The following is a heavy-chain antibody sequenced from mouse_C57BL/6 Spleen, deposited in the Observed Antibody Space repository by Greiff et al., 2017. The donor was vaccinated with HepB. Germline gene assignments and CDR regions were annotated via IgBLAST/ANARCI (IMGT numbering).Heavy chain of an antibody. J-gene: IGHJ1*03. CDR2: ISGGGGNT. CDR1: GFTFSSYT. Sequence: DVQLVESGGGLVKPGGSLKLSCAASGFTFSSYTMSWVRQTPEKRLEWVATISGGGGNTYYPDSVKGRSTISRDNAKNTSYLQPSSLRSEDTALYYCAREGAYSGTYGTGWYFDVWGTGTTVTVSS. CDR3: AREGAYSGTYGTGWYFDV. D-gene: IGHD2-10*01. V-gene: IGHV5-9*01.